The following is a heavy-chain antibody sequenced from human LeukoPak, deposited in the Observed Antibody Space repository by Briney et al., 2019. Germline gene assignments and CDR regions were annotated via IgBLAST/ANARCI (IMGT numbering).Heavy chain of an antibody. J-gene: IGHJ4*02. CDR2: INHSGST. CDR3: ARDRQQLVRGDYFDY. Sequence: SETLSLTCAVYGGSFSGYYWSWIRQPPGKGLEWIGEINHSGSTNYNPSLKSRVTISVDMSKNQFSLKLSSVTAADTAVYYCARDRQQLVRGDYFDYWGQGTLVTVSS. V-gene: IGHV4-34*01. D-gene: IGHD6-13*01. CDR1: GGSFSGYY.